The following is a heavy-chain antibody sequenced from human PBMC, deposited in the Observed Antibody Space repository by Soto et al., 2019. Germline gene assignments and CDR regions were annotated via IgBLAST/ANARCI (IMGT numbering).Heavy chain of an antibody. CDR2: ISPYNGAT. J-gene: IGHJ4*02. Sequence: QVQVVQSGAEVKKPGASVKVSCKASGYTSTTNGISWVRQAPGQGLEWMGWISPYNGATKYAQKLQDRITMTTDTSTSIAYMELRSLTSDDTAVYFCATDPFGRGVFYYWGQGTLVTVSS. CDR1: GYTSTTNG. CDR3: ATDPFGRGVFYY. D-gene: IGHD3-10*01. V-gene: IGHV1-18*04.